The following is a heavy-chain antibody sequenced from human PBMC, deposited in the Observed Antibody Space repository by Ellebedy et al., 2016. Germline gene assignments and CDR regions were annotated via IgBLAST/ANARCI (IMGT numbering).Heavy chain of an antibody. Sequence: ASVKVSCXASGYTFTSSGITWVRQAPGQGLEWMGIINPSGGSTSYAQKFQGRVTMTRDTSTSTVYMELSSLRSEDTAVYYCARELPSGYLFDYWGQGTLVTVSS. CDR2: INPSGGST. D-gene: IGHD5-12*01. CDR3: ARELPSGYLFDY. J-gene: IGHJ4*02. V-gene: IGHV1-46*01. CDR1: GYTFTSSG.